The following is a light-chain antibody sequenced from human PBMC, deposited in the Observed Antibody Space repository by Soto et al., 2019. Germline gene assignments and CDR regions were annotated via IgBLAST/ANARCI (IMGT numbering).Light chain of an antibody. CDR3: QQLFDSPIT. Sequence: IQLTQSPSSLSASVGDRVTITCRASQSISNRLAWYQQKPGKAPKLLIYAASTLESGVPSRFSATVSGTEFSLTITSLQPEDFATYYCQQLFDSPITFGQGTRLEIK. CDR1: QSISNR. CDR2: AAS. J-gene: IGKJ5*01. V-gene: IGKV1-9*01.